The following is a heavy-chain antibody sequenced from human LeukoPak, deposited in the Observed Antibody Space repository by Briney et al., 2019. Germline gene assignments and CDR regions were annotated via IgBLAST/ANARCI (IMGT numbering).Heavy chain of an antibody. Sequence: SETLSLTCAVHGESLRGYYWSWIRQPPAKGLEWDQAINHSGSTTYNPSLKSRVTIAVDTSKNQYSLKQRSVSAAGTAVYYCPRAVSGGDYDSRGYRYWGCFDPWGQGTLVTVSS. CDR2: INHSGST. V-gene: IGHV4-34*01. D-gene: IGHD3-22*01. CDR3: PRAVSGGDYDSRGYRYWGCFDP. CDR1: GESLRGYY. J-gene: IGHJ5*02.